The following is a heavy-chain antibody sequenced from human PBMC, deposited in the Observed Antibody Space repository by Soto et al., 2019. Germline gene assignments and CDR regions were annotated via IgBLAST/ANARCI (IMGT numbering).Heavy chain of an antibody. CDR2: ITSDERTI. Sequence: EVQLVESGGGLVQPGGSLGLSCSASGFTFRVYSMNWVRQAPGKGLEWVSYITSDERTIHYADSVKGRFTISRDNAKNSVYLQMTSLRDEDTAVYYCARSVEGHFDFWGQGILVIVSS. CDR1: GFTFRVYS. V-gene: IGHV3-48*02. D-gene: IGHD6-19*01. J-gene: IGHJ4*01. CDR3: ARSVEGHFDF.